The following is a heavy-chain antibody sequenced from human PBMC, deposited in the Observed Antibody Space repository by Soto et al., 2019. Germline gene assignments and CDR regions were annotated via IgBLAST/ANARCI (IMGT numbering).Heavy chain of an antibody. CDR2: IIPIFGTA. CDR3: ARGITMVRGVISPFDY. Sequence: SVKVSCKASGGTFSRYGISWVRQAPGQGLEWMGGIIPIFGTANYAQKFQGRVTITADKSTSTAYMELSSLRSEDTAVYYCARGITMVRGVISPFDYWGQGTLVTVSS. J-gene: IGHJ4*02. CDR1: GGTFSRYG. D-gene: IGHD3-10*01. V-gene: IGHV1-69*06.